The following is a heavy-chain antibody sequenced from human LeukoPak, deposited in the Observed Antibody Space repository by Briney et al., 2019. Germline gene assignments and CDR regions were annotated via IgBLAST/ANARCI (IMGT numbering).Heavy chain of an antibody. CDR1: GFTFSSYS. CDR2: ISSSSSYI. CDR3: ARVGREYQLLSNYYYYGMDV. Sequence: GGSLRLSCAASGFTFSSYSMNWVRQAPGKGLEWVSSISSSSSYIYYADSVKGRFTISRDNAKNALYLQMNSLRAEDTAVYYCARVGREYQLLSNYYYYGMDVWGQGTTVTVSS. V-gene: IGHV3-21*01. J-gene: IGHJ6*02. D-gene: IGHD2-2*01.